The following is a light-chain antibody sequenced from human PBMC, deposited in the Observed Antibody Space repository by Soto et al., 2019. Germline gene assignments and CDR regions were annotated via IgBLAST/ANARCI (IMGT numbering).Light chain of an antibody. CDR2: EVS. CDR3: SSYAGSNSYG. Sequence: QSVLTQPPSASGSPGQSVTISCTGSSSDVGGYNYVSWYQQHPGKAHKLMIYEVSKRPSGVPDRFSGSKSGNTASLTVSGLQAEDEADYYCSSYAGSNSYGFGTGTKVTVL. V-gene: IGLV2-8*01. J-gene: IGLJ1*01. CDR1: SSDVGGYNY.